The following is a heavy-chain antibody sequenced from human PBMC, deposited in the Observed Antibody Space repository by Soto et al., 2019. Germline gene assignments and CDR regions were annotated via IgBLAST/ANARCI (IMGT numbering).Heavy chain of an antibody. CDR2: ISGSGGST. CDR3: AKVSPPILGDRRGDFDY. Sequence: GGSLRLSCAASGFTFSSHAMSWVRQAPGKGLEWVSAISGSGGSTYYADSVKGRFTISRDNSKNTLYLQMNSLRAEDTAVYYCAKVSPPILGDRRGDFDYWGQGTLVTVSS. J-gene: IGHJ4*02. CDR1: GFTFSSHA. D-gene: IGHD4-17*01. V-gene: IGHV3-23*01.